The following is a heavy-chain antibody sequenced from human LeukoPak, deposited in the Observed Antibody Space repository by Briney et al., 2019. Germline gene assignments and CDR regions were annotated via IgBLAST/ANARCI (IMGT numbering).Heavy chain of an antibody. J-gene: IGHJ6*03. CDR3: TTDLRYDSSGYHYYYYMDV. V-gene: IGHV3-15*01. CDR2: IKSKTDGRTT. CDR1: GFTFSNAW. Sequence: GGSLRLSCAASGFTFSNAWMSWVRQAPGKGLEWVGRIKSKTDGRTTDYAAPVKGRFTISRDDSKNTLYLQMNSLKTEDTAVYYCTTDLRYDSSGYHYYYYMDVWGKGTTVTVSS. D-gene: IGHD3-22*01.